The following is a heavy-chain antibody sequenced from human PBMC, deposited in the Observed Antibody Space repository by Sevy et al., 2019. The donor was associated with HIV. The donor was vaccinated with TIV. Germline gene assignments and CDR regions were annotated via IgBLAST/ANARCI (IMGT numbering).Heavy chain of an antibody. V-gene: IGHV3-9*01. CDR1: GFTFDDYA. CDR2: ISWNSGSI. CDR3: AKEGIAALRFDYFDY. Sequence: GGSLRLSCAASGFTFDDYAMHWVRQAPGKGLEWVSGISWNSGSIGYADSVKGRFTISRDNAKNSLYLQMKSLRAEDTALYYCAKEGIAALRFDYFDYWGQGTLVTVFS. J-gene: IGHJ4*02. D-gene: IGHD6-25*01.